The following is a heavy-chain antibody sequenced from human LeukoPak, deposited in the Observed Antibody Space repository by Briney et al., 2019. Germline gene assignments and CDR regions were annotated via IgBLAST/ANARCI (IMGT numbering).Heavy chain of an antibody. CDR1: GYTFTSYD. Sequence: EASVKVSCKASGYTFTSYDINWVRQATGQGLEWMGWMNPNSGNTGYAQKFQGRVTMTRNTSISTAYMELSSLRSEDTAVYYCARMGYITMVRGVQPEYYYYYYMDVWGKGTTVTISS. D-gene: IGHD3-10*01. CDR2: MNPNSGNT. J-gene: IGHJ6*03. V-gene: IGHV1-8*01. CDR3: ARMGYITMVRGVQPEYYYYYYMDV.